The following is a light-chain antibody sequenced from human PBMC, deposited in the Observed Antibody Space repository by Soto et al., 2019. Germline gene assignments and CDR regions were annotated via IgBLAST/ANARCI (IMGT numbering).Light chain of an antibody. J-gene: IGKJ1*01. CDR1: QSISTW. V-gene: IGKV1-5*03. Sequence: DIQMTQSPSTLSASVGGRVTITCRASQSISTWLAWYQQKSGKAPKLLIYKASTLATGVSSRFSGGGSGTEFTLTSSSLQPDVFASYFCQQYDSYPWTFGQGTKVEIK. CDR2: KAS. CDR3: QQYDSYPWT.